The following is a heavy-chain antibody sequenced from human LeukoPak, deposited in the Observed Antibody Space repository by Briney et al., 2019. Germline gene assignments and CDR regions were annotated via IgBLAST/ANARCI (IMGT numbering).Heavy chain of an antibody. V-gene: IGHV4-59*01. CDR2: IYDSGSSDYSGSS. CDR3: ARDKDNWFDP. J-gene: IGHJ5*02. CDR1: GGSISSYY. Sequence: PSETLSLTCTVSGGSISSYYWSWIRQPPGKGLEWIGYIYDSGSSDYSGSSDYNPSLRSRVTISLDTSKKQFSLTLRFVTAADTAVYYCARDKDNWFDPWGQGTLVTVSS.